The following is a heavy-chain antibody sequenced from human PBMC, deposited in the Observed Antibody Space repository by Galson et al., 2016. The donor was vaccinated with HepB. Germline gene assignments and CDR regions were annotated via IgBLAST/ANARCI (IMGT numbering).Heavy chain of an antibody. Sequence: CAASGLTFSGSGMHWVRQAPGKGLDWVAVVSSAGGTTYYGDSVKGRFTISRDNSKNTLYLQMDSLRVEDTAMYYCAKEGPHSGGSPYSFDYWGQGTLVTVSS. CDR2: VSSAGGTT. CDR1: GLTFSGSG. J-gene: IGHJ4*02. CDR3: AKEGPHSGGSPYSFDY. D-gene: IGHD2-15*01. V-gene: IGHV3-30*18.